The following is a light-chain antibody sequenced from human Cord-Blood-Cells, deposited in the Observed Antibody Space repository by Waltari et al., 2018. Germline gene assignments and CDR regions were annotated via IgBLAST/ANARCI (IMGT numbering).Light chain of an antibody. CDR2: EVS. V-gene: IGLV2-8*01. J-gene: IGLJ2*01. CDR3: SSYAGSNNVV. Sequence: QSALTQPPSASGSPGQSVTISCTGTSSDVGGYNYVSWYQQHPGKAPKLMIYEVSKRPSGVPERFSGSKSGNAASLTFSGLQAEDEADYYCSSYAGSNNVVFGGGTKLTVL. CDR1: SSDVGGYNY.